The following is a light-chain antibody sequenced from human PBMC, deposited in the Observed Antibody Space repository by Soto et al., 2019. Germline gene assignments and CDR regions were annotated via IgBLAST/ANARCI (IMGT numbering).Light chain of an antibody. J-gene: IGLJ1*01. CDR2: EVN. V-gene: IGLV2-14*01. Sequence: QCALTQPASVSGSPGQSITISCAGSSSDIGTYEYVSWYQQYPGKAPKLMIYEVNYRPSGVSNRFSGSKSGNTASLTISGLQAEDEGDYYCNSMTTSTSTRFVFGTGTKLTVL. CDR1: SSDIGTYEY. CDR3: NSMTTSTSTRFV.